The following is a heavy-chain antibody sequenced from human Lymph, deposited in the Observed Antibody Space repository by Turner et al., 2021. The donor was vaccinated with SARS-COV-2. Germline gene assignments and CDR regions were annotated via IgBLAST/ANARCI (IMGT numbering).Heavy chain of an antibody. CDR2: ISYDGGHK. J-gene: IGHJ6*02. V-gene: IGHV3-30*03. CDR1: GFTFISYG. Sequence: QVQLVESGGGVVQPGRSLRPSCAASGFTFISYGMHWVRQAPGKGLEWVAVISYDGGHKSYADSVKGRFTISRDNSKNTLYLQMISLRAEDTAVYYCAWALYYYYGMDVWGQGTTVTVSS. CDR3: AWALYYYYGMDV.